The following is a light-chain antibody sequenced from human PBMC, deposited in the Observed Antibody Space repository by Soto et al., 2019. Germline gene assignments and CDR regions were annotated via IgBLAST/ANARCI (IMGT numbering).Light chain of an antibody. V-gene: IGKV3-11*01. J-gene: IGKJ5*01. CDR1: QSVSIY. CDR3: QQRSNSPPWIT. CDR2: DAS. Sequence: PGERATLSCRASQSVSIYLAWYQQKPGQAPRLLIYDASNRDTGIPAKFSGSGSGTDFTLTISSLEPEDSAVYYCQQRSNSPPWITLGQGTRLEI.